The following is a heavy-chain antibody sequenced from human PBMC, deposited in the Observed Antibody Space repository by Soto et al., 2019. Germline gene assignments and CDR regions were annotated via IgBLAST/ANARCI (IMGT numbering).Heavy chain of an antibody. V-gene: IGHV1-8*01. CDR3: VRGGFLSHDHVIIAPATLGFDP. CDR1: GYTFTTYD. CDR2: MNPNRTNT. J-gene: IGHJ5*02. Sequence: QVQLMQSGAEVKKPGASVKVSCKASGYTFTTYDINWVRQAPGQGLEWMGWMNPNRTNTGYAEKFQGRVNMTRDTSISTAYMELSSLRYDDTAGYYCVRGGFLSHDHVIIAPATLGFDPWGQGTLVTVSS. D-gene: IGHD2-2*01.